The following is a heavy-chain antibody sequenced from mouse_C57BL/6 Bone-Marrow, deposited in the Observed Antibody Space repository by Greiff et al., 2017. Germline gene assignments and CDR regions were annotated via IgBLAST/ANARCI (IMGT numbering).Heavy chain of an antibody. V-gene: IGHV5-4*01. J-gene: IGHJ2*01. CDR1: GFTFSSYA. CDR3: AREGECYGYFDF. CDR2: ISDGGSYT. D-gene: IGHD1-1*01. Sequence: EVQGVESGGGLVKPGGSLKLSCAASGFTFSSYAMSWVRQTPEKRLEWVATISDGGSYTYYTDNVKGRFTISRDNAKNNLYLQMSHLKSEDTAMYYCAREGECYGYFDFWGQGTTLTVSS.